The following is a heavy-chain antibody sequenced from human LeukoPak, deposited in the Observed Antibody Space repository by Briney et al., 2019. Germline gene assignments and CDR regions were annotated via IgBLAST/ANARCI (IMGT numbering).Heavy chain of an antibody. CDR1: GFTFSNYV. CDR3: ARDRLRATTSTLAY. Sequence: PGRSLRLSCAASGFTFSNYVMHWVRQAPGKGLEWVAVISYDGSNKYYADSVKGRFSISRDNSKNTLYVQMYSLRAEDTGVYYCARDRLRATTSTLAYWGQGTLVTVSS. D-gene: IGHD4-17*01. CDR2: ISYDGSNK. V-gene: IGHV3-30*03. J-gene: IGHJ4*02.